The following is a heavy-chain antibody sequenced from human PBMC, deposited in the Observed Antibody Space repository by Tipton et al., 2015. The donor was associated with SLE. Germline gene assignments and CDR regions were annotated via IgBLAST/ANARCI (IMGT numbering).Heavy chain of an antibody. V-gene: IGHV4-59*11. CDR3: ARGKSSGYYYDFDY. CDR2: IYYSGST. CDR1: GGSISSHY. J-gene: IGHJ4*02. D-gene: IGHD3-22*01. Sequence: TLSLTCTVSGGSISSHYWSWIRQPPGKGLEWIGYIYYSGSTNYNPSLKSRVTISVDTSKNQFSLKLSSVTAADTVVYYCARGKSSGYYYDFDYWGQGTLVTVSS.